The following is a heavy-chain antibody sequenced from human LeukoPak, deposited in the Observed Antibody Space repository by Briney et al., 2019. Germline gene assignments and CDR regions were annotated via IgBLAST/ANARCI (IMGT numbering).Heavy chain of an antibody. Sequence: KKSGPTLVNPTHTLTLTCTFSGFSLNTRGVGVRWIRQPPGRALEWLALIYWDDDRRYSPSLKSRLTITKDTSKNQVVLTMTNMDPVDTATYFCAHRKNYYDSSVFDNWGQGTLVTVSS. J-gene: IGHJ4*02. CDR3: AHRKNYYDSSVFDN. CDR1: GFSLNTRGVG. CDR2: IYWDDDR. V-gene: IGHV2-5*02. D-gene: IGHD3-22*01.